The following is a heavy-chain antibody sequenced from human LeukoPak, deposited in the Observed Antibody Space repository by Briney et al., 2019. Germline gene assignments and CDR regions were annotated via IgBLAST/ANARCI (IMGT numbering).Heavy chain of an antibody. D-gene: IGHD3-22*01. CDR1: GFTFSSYG. Sequence: QLGRSLRLSCAASGFTFSSYGMHWVRQAPGKGLEWVAVISYDGSNKYYADSVKGRFTISRDNSKNTLYLQMNSLRAEDTAVYYCAKEYYYDSVLDYWGQGTLVTVSS. J-gene: IGHJ4*02. CDR3: AKEYYYDSVLDY. CDR2: ISYDGSNK. V-gene: IGHV3-30*18.